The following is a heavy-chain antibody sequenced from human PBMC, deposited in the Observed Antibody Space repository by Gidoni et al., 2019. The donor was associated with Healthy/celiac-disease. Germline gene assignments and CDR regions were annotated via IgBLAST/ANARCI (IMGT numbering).Heavy chain of an antibody. CDR1: GFTFSSFE. V-gene: IGHV3-48*03. CDR2: ISSSGSTI. J-gene: IGHJ3*02. CDR3: ARDDFWTGGAFDI. Sequence: EVQLVESGGGLVQPGGSLRLSCAASGFTFSSFEMNWVRQAPGKGLEWVSYISSSGSTIYYADSVKGRFTISRDNAKNSLYLQMNSLRAEDTAVYYCARDDFWTGGAFDIWGQGTMVTVSS. D-gene: IGHD3-3*01.